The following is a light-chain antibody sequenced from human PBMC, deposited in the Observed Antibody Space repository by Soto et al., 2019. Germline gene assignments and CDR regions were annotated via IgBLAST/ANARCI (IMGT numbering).Light chain of an antibody. V-gene: IGKV3-20*01. CDR2: GVS. CDR3: QQYDTSPRT. J-gene: IGKJ1*01. Sequence: EIVLTQSPDTLSLSPGEGATLSCRASQSLRSRYLAWYQQKPGQAPRLLIYGVSTRATGIPDRFSGSGSGTDFTLTISRLEPEDFAVYYCQQYDTSPRTFGQGTKVDIK. CDR1: QSLRSRY.